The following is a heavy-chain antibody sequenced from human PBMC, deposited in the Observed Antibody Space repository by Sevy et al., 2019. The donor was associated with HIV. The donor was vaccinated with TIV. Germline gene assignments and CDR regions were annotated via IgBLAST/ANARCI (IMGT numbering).Heavy chain of an antibody. CDR1: GFTFSSYA. Sequence: GGSLRLSCAASGFTFSSYAMSWVRQAPGKGLEWVSTFSFGCGKINYADSVKGRFTISRDNSKNTLYLQMHSLGAEDTAVYYCVREGCSKPHDYWGQGTLVTVSS. V-gene: IGHV3-23*01. CDR2: FSFGCGKI. J-gene: IGHJ4*02. CDR3: VREGCSKPHDY. D-gene: IGHD3-10*02.